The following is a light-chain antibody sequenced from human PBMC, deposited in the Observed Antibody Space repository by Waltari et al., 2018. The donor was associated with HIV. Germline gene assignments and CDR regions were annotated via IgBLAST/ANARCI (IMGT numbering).Light chain of an antibody. V-gene: IGKV1-39*01. J-gene: IGKJ3*01. Sequence: DIQLTQSPSPLSASVGARVTLTRRARQTIGAYVNLYQQKPGKPPRLLICSAASLQPGAPSRFSGSGSWTDFALTISSLQPEDFAIYYCEQIYTIPLCTFGPGTKVDIK. CDR2: SAA. CDR1: QTIGAY. CDR3: EQIYTIPLCT.